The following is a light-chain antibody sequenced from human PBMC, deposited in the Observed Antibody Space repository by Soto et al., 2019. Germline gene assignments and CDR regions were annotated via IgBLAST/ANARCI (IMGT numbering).Light chain of an antibody. V-gene: IGLV2-23*02. Sequence: QSVLTQPASVSGSPGQSITISCTGTSSDVGSYKLVSWYRQHPGRAPKLMIYEVSRRPSGVSNRFSGSKSGNTASLTISGLQAEDEADYYCCSYAGSSTLVFGGGTKVTVL. J-gene: IGLJ2*01. CDR2: EVS. CDR3: CSYAGSSTLV. CDR1: SSDVGSYKL.